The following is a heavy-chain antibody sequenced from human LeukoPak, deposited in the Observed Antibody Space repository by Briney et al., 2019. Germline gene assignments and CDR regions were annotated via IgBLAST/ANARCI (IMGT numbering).Heavy chain of an antibody. CDR3: ARAGSHWHYVY. CDR1: GFTFSGFS. CDR2: IKQDGSER. V-gene: IGHV3-7*01. J-gene: IGHJ4*02. D-gene: IGHD3-10*01. Sequence: GGSLGLSCAASGFTFSGFSMSWVRQSPTKGLEWVANIKQDGSERYYVDSVKGRFTISRDNAKNSLSLQMNNLRVEDTAVYYCARAGSHWHYVYWGQGTVVTVSS.